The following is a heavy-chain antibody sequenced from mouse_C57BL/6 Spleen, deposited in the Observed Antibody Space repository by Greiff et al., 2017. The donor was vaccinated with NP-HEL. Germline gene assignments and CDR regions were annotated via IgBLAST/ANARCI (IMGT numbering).Heavy chain of an antibody. CDR2: IYPGDGDT. CDR1: GYAFSSYW. J-gene: IGHJ4*01. CDR3: ARSGLLEDYYAMDY. D-gene: IGHD3-1*01. Sequence: QVQLQQSGAELVKPGASVKISCKASGYAFSSYWMNWVKQRPGKGLEWIGQIYPGDGDTNYNGKFKGKATLTADKSSSTAYMQLSSLTSEDSAVYFCARSGLLEDYYAMDYWGQGTSVTVSS. V-gene: IGHV1-80*01.